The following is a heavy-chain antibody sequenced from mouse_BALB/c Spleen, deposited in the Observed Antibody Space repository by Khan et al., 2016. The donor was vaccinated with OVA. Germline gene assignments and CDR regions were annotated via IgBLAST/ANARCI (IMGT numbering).Heavy chain of an antibody. Sequence: EVQLQESGPGLVKPSQSLSLTCTVTGYSITSDYAWNWIRQFPGNKLEWMGYIRYSGNTNYNPSLKSRISITRDTSKNQFFLQLNSVTTEDTATYYGARVYGGDFDYWGRGTTLTVSS. CDR3: ARVYGGDFDY. J-gene: IGHJ2*01. D-gene: IGHD1-1*01. V-gene: IGHV3-2*02. CDR1: GYSITSDYA. CDR2: IRYSGNT.